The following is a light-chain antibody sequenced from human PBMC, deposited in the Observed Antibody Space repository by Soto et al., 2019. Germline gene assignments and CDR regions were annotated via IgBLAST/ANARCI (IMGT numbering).Light chain of an antibody. Sequence: ETVMTQSPATLSVSPGERATLSCRASQSVSSDLAWYQQKPGQAPSLLIYGASTRATGIPARFSGSGSGTEFTLSISSLQSEDFAVYFCQQYNNWPITFGQGTRLEIK. J-gene: IGKJ5*01. CDR2: GAS. CDR1: QSVSSD. V-gene: IGKV3-15*01. CDR3: QQYNNWPIT.